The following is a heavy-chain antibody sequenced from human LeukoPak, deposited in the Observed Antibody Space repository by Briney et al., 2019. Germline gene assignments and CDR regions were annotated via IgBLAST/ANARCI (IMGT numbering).Heavy chain of an antibody. CDR3: AKDQDYYDSSGYFYELIDY. Sequence: GGSLRLSCAASGFTFSSYAMSWVRQAPGKGLEWVSAISGSGGSTYYADSVKGRFTISRDNSKNTLYLQMNSLRAEDTAVYYCAKDQDYYDSSGYFYELIDYWGQGTLVTVSS. V-gene: IGHV3-23*01. CDR2: ISGSGGST. J-gene: IGHJ4*02. CDR1: GFTFSSYA. D-gene: IGHD3-22*01.